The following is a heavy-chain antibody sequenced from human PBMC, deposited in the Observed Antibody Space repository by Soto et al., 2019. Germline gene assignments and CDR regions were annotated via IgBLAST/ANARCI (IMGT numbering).Heavy chain of an antibody. CDR2: ISYDGSNK. V-gene: IGHV3-30-3*02. D-gene: IGHD2-15*01. J-gene: IGHJ2*01. CDR3: AKEGIRDTVPVSAFLLNRSSDL. Sequence: GKGLEWVAVISYDGSNKYYADSVKGRFTISRDNSKNTLYLQMNSLRAEDTALFFHAKEGIRDTVPVSAFLLNRSSDL.